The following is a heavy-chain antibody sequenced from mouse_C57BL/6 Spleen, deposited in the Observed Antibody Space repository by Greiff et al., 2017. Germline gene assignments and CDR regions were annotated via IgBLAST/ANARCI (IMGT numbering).Heavy chain of an antibody. CDR2: ILPSIGRT. CDR1: DSEVFPIAY. CDR3: ARPGSTMVTTEEYYYAMDY. D-gene: IGHD2-2*01. Sequence: VKLQESGSELRSPGSSVKLSCKDFDSEVFPIAYMSWVRQKPGPGFEWIGGILPSIGRTIYGEKFEDKATLDADTLSNTAYLELNSLTSEDSAIYYCARPGSTMVTTEEYYYAMDYWGQGTSVTVSS. V-gene: IGHV15-2*01. J-gene: IGHJ4*01.